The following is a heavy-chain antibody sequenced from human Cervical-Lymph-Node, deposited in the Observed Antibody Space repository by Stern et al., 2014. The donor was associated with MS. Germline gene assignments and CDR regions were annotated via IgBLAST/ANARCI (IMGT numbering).Heavy chain of an antibody. J-gene: IGHJ4*02. D-gene: IGHD4-11*01. V-gene: IGHV1-3*01. CDR2: NNVGPGTT. Sequence: QIQLMQSGAEVKKPGASLTISCKTSGYNFIDHAIHLVRQPPRPRLEWMGWNNVGPGTTKYAHKSQGRVAFTRDKAASAAYMDLSSLSPDDTAVYYCARQPDYSDFLDFWGQGTLVTVSS. CDR3: ARQPDYSDFLDF. CDR1: GYNFIDHA.